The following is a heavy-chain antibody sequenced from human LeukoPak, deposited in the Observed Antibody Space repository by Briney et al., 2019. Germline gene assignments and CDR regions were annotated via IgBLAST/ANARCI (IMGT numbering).Heavy chain of an antibody. CDR1: GYTYTSYG. CDR3: ARDRQCGY. V-gene: IGHV1-18*01. Sequence: ASVKVSCKASGYTYTSYGISWVRQTPGQGLEWMGWISAYNGNTNYAPKFQGRVTMTTDTPTSTAYMELRSLRSDDTAVYYCARDRQCGYWGQGTLVTVSS. D-gene: IGHD2-21*01. J-gene: IGHJ4*02. CDR2: ISAYNGNT.